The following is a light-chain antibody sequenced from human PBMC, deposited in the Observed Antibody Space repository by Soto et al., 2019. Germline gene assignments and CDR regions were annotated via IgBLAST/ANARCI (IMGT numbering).Light chain of an antibody. J-gene: IGKJ4*01. V-gene: IGKV3-15*01. CDR3: QQYNNWLT. CDR1: QSVGSN. CDR2: RAS. Sequence: EIVMTQSPATLSVSPGERATLSCRASQSVGSNLAWYQQKPGQAPRFLIYRASTRATNIPARFSGSGSATEFTLTITGLQSEDFAVYYCQQYNNWLTFGGGTKVEIK.